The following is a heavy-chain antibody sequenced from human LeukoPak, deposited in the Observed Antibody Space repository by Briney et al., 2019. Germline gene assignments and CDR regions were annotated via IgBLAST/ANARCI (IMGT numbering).Heavy chain of an antibody. J-gene: IGHJ5*02. CDR3: ARTYYDGSRNPNWFDP. Sequence: ASVKVSCKASGYTFTSYGISWVRQAPGQGLEWMGWISAYNGNTNYAQKLQGRVTMTTDTSTSTAYMELSGLRSEDTAVYFCARTYYDGSRNPNWFDPWGQGTLVTVSS. D-gene: IGHD3-22*01. CDR2: ISAYNGNT. CDR1: GYTFTSYG. V-gene: IGHV1-18*01.